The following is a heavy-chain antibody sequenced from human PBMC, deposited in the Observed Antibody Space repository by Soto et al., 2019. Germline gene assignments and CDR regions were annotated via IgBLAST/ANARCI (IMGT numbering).Heavy chain of an antibody. CDR1: GYTFTSYD. D-gene: IGHD2-15*01. CDR3: AREYCSGGSCWGGWFDP. V-gene: IGHV1-8*01. CDR2: MNPNSGNT. J-gene: IGHJ5*02. Sequence: ASVKVSCKASGYTFTSYDINWVRQATGQGLEWMGWMNPNSGNTGYAQKFQGRVTMTRNTSISTAYMELSSLRSEDTAVYYCAREYCSGGSCWGGWFDPWGQGTLVTVSS.